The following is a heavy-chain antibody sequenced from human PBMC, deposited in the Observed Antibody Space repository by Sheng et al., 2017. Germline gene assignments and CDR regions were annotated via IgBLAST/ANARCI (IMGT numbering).Heavy chain of an antibody. Sequence: QVHLVQSGGGVVQPGRSLRLSCGASGFTFSTYGMHWVRQAPGKGLEWVAIIWYDGGIKYYADSVKGRFTITRDNSKNTLYLQMNSLRAEDTAVYYCARVDCTGDNCRPYAYYEMDVWDQGP. J-gene: IGHJ6*02. CDR3: ARVDCTGDNCRPYAYYEMDV. CDR1: GFTFSTYG. V-gene: IGHV3-33*01. CDR2: IWYDGGIK. D-gene: IGHD2-8*02.